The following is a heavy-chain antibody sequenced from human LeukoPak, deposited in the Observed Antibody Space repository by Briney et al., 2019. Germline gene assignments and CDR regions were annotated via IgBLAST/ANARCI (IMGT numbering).Heavy chain of an antibody. CDR2: ISSSSSYI. D-gene: IGHD3-9*01. CDR3: AKGQVLRYYPYYDY. V-gene: IGHV3-21*01. J-gene: IGHJ4*02. Sequence: GGSLRLSCAASGFTFSSYSMNWVRQAPGKGLEWVSSISSSSSYIYYADSVKGRFTISRDNAKNSLYLQMNSLRAEDTAVYYCAKGQVLRYYPYYDYWGQGTLVTVSS. CDR1: GFTFSSYS.